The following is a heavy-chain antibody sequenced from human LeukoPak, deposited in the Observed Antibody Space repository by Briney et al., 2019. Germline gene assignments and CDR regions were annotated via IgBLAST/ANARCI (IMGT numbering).Heavy chain of an antibody. J-gene: IGHJ4*02. CDR1: GYTFTNYN. V-gene: IGHV1-46*01. CDR3: ARYIYGYLHY. D-gene: IGHD5-18*01. Sequence: VASVKVSCKASGYTFTNYNIHWVRQAPGQGLEWMGIINPSGGSTSYAQKFRGRVTMTRDTSTSTVYMELSSLRSEDTAVYYCARYIYGYLHYWGQGTLVIVSS. CDR2: INPSGGST.